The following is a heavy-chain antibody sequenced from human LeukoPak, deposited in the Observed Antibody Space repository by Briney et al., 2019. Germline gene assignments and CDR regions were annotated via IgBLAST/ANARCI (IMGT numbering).Heavy chain of an antibody. CDR1: GFTFSSYW. Sequence: GGSLRLSCAASGFTFSSYWMHWVRQAPGKGLVWVSRINSDGSSTSYADSVKGRFTISRDNAKNTLYLQMNSLRAEDTAVYYCAKGPLEPYEYYFDYWGQGILVTVSS. D-gene: IGHD1-1*01. J-gene: IGHJ4*02. CDR2: INSDGSST. CDR3: AKGPLEPYEYYFDY. V-gene: IGHV3-74*01.